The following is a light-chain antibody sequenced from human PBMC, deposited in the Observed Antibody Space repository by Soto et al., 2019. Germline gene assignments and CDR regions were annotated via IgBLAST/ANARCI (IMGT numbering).Light chain of an antibody. CDR2: DAS. V-gene: IGKV1-5*01. J-gene: IGKJ1*01. CDR3: QQYNSYPWT. CDR1: QSISSW. Sequence: DIQMTQSPSTLSASVGDRVTITCRASQSISSWLAWYQQKPGQAPKLLIYDASSLESGVPSRFSGSGSGTEITLTISSLQPDDFATYYCQQYNSYPWTFGQGTKVEIK.